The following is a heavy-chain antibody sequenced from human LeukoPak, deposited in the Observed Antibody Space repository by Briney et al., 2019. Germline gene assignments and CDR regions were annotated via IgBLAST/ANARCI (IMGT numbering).Heavy chain of an antibody. CDR3: ARRIFGGGGYAFDI. V-gene: IGHV5-51*01. J-gene: IGHJ3*02. D-gene: IGHD3-16*01. CDR1: GYTFISYW. CDR2: IFPGDSDT. Sequence: GESLKISCKGSGYTFISYWIGWVRQMPGKGLEWMGIIFPGDSDTRYSPSFEGQVTISADRSNNTAYLQWRSLEASDTAIYYCARRIFGGGGYAFDIWGQGTVVTVSS.